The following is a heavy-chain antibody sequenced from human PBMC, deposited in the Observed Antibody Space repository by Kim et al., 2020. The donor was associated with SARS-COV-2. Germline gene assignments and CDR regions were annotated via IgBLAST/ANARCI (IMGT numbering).Heavy chain of an antibody. Sequence: YYADSMKGLFTIARDNSKTTVYLQRNSLRAEDTAVYYCAKRGPPLMNFDYWGQGTLVTVPS. V-gene: IGHV3-23*01. CDR3: AKRGPPLMNFDY. J-gene: IGHJ4*02. D-gene: IGHD3-16*01.